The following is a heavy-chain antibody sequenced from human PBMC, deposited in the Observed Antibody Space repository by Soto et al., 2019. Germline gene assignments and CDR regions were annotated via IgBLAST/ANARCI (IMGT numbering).Heavy chain of an antibody. J-gene: IGHJ4*02. V-gene: IGHV3-23*01. D-gene: IGHD2-2*03. CDR2: ISGSGDSS. Sequence: LRLSCTASGFTFSSFGMAWVRQAPGKGLEWVSAISGSGDSSYYSDSVKDLFTISRDNPTNTLYLQMNNLRAEDTAVYYCAKVGIGMFSHKHHFDHWGQGTQVTVSS. CDR1: GFTFSSFG. CDR3: AKVGIGMFSHKHHFDH.